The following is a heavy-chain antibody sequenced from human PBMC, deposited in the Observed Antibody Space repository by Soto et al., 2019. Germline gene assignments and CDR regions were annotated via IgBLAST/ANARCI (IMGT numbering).Heavy chain of an antibody. CDR2: IYYSGST. Sequence: LSLTCTVSGGSISSGDYYWSWIRQPPGKGLEWIGYIYYSGSTYYNPSLKSRVTISVDTSKNQFSLKLSSVTAADTAVYYCARDGGGGDPYYSYYGMDVWGQGTTVTV. CDR1: GGSISSGDYY. V-gene: IGHV4-30-4*01. D-gene: IGHD2-21*02. J-gene: IGHJ6*02. CDR3: ARDGGGGDPYYSYYGMDV.